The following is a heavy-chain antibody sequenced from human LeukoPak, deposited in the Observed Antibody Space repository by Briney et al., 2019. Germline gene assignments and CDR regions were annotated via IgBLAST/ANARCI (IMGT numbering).Heavy chain of an antibody. CDR1: GFSFSSYS. D-gene: IGHD6-13*01. V-gene: IGHV3-48*02. CDR3: ARISSAFDI. Sequence: GGSLILSCAASGFSFSSYSMNWVRQAPGKGLEWVSYISRSSSSDIYYADSVKGRFTISRDNAKNSLYLQMNSLRDEDTAVYYCARISSAFDIWGQGTMVTVSS. CDR2: ISRSSSSDI. J-gene: IGHJ3*02.